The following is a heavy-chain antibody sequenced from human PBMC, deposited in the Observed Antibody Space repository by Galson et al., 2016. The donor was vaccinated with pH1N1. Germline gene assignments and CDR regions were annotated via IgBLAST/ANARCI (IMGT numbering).Heavy chain of an antibody. CDR2: ISSRNDKV. Sequence: SLRLSCAVTGFTFDGRGMGWVRQAPGKGLQWVSFISSRNDKVYYADSVKGRFTISRDDVKNSLYLQMNSLRAEDTAVYYCAKLDGYNWGYFQHWGQGTLVTVSS. V-gene: IGHV3-48*01. J-gene: IGHJ1*01. CDR3: AKLDGYNWGYFQH. CDR1: GFTFDGRG. D-gene: IGHD5-24*01.